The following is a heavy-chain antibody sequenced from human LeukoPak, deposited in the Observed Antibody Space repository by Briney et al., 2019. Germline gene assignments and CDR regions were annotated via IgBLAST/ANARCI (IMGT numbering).Heavy chain of an antibody. CDR3: ARDRKGAVTGTFDY. D-gene: IGHD4-17*01. CDR1: GFTFSTCA. J-gene: IGHJ4*02. CDR2: ISSSGSTI. Sequence: NPGGSLRLSCAASGFTFSTCAMSWIRQAPGKGLEWVSYISSSGSTIYYADSVKGRFTISRDSAKNSLYLQMNSLRAEDTAVYYCARDRKGAVTGTFDYWGQGTLVTVSS. V-gene: IGHV3-11*01.